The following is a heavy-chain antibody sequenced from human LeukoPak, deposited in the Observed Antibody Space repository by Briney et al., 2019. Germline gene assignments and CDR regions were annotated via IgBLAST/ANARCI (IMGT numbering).Heavy chain of an antibody. Sequence: PGGSLRLSCAASGFTFSSYGTHWVRQAPGKGLEWVALIWYDGSNKYYADSVRGRFTISRDNSKNTLYLQMDSLRAEDTALYYCVRDNLRSWGQGTLVTVSS. J-gene: IGHJ5*02. CDR2: IWYDGSNK. CDR3: VRDNLRS. CDR1: GFTFSSYG. V-gene: IGHV3-33*01.